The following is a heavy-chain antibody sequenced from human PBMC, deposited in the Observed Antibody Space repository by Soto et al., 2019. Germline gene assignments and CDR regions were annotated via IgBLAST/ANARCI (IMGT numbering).Heavy chain of an antibody. CDR2: INSDGSVS. J-gene: IGHJ6*03. CDR1: GFTFSNYG. Sequence: EVQLVESGGGLVQPGGSLRLSCAASGFTFSNYGMYWVRQAPGKGLEWVSRINSDGSVSSHADSVKGRLTISRDNVKNTLYLHMDSLRSEDTAGYYCARGDCVGGTCYSLACSFYYYMDVWGKGTTVTVFS. V-gene: IGHV3-74*02. D-gene: IGHD2-15*01. CDR3: ARGDCVGGTCYSLACSFYYYMDV.